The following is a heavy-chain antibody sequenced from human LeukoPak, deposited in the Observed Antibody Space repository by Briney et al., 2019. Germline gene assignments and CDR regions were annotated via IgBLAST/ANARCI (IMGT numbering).Heavy chain of an antibody. CDR3: ARDGSITGPFLDAFDI. D-gene: IGHD1-20*01. CDR1: GGTFSSYA. V-gene: IGHV1-46*01. J-gene: IGHJ3*02. Sequence: ASVKVSCKASGGTFSSYAISWVRQAPGQGLEWMGIINPSGGSTSYAQKFQGRVTMTRDTSTSTVYMELSSLRSEDTAVYYCARDGSITGPFLDAFDIWGLGTMVTVSS. CDR2: INPSGGST.